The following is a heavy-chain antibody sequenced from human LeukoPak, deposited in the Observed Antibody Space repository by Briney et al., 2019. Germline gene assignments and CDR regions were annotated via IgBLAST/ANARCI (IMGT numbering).Heavy chain of an antibody. CDR3: ARGICSAGSCYNFDY. D-gene: IGHD2-15*01. CDR2: ISGSGGST. V-gene: IGHV3-23*01. CDR1: GFTFRDSY. J-gene: IGHJ4*02. Sequence: GGSLRLSCAPSGFTFRDSYTSWIPQTPGKGLEWVSGISGSGGSTYYADSVKGRFTISRDNSKNTLYLQMNSLRAEDTAVYYCARGICSAGSCYNFDYWGQGTLVTVSS.